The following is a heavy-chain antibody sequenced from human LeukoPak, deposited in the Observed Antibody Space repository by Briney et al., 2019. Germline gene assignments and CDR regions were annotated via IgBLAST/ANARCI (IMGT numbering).Heavy chain of an antibody. Sequence: PSEALSLTCTVSGGSISSSSYYWGWIRQPPGKGLEWIGSIYYSGSTYYNPSLKSRVTISVDTSKNQFSLKLSSVTAADTAVYYCARSGAVGYGAYTLFDLWGRGTLVTVSS. J-gene: IGHJ2*01. V-gene: IGHV4-39*01. CDR2: IYYSGST. CDR3: ARSGAVGYGAYTLFDL. D-gene: IGHD4-17*01. CDR1: GGSISSSSYY.